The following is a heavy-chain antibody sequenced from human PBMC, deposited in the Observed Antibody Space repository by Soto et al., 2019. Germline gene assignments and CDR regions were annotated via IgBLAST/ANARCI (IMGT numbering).Heavy chain of an antibody. D-gene: IGHD6-19*01. V-gene: IGHV3-11*06. CDR1: GFNFSDSY. Sequence: GGSLRLSCVGSGFNFSDSYMRWIRQAPGKGLEWVAYISTLSTYTNYAESVRGRFTVSRDNAQRLLFLQMNSLRADDSAVYFCARHSKLGSGWFDAFDVWGQGTMVTVSS. J-gene: IGHJ3*01. CDR2: ISTLSTYT. CDR3: ARHSKLGSGWFDAFDV.